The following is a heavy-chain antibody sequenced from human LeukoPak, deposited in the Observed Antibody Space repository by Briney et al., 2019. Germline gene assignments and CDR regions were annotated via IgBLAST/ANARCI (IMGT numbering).Heavy chain of an antibody. V-gene: IGHV3-33*03. Sequence: GGSLRLSCAASGFTFSSYAMHWVRQAPGKGLEWVAVIWYDGSNKYYADSVKGRFTISKDNAKNTVYLQMNNLRAEDTAVYYCVSFYETYWGRGTLVTVSS. CDR1: GFTFSSYA. J-gene: IGHJ4*02. D-gene: IGHD2-2*01. CDR2: IWYDGSNK. CDR3: VSFYETY.